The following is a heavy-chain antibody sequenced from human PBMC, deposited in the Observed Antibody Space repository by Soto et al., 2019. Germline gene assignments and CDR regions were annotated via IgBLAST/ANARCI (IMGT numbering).Heavy chain of an antibody. CDR1: GFTFSSYA. CDR3: ARQQWLDPFDAFDI. J-gene: IGHJ3*02. D-gene: IGHD6-19*01. CDR2: ISYDGSNK. V-gene: IGHV3-30-3*01. Sequence: GGSLRLSCAASGFTFSSYAMHWVRQAPGKGLEWVAVISYDGSNKYYADSVKGRFTISRDNSKNTLYLQMNSLRAEDTAVYYCARQQWLDPFDAFDISGPGTMVTV.